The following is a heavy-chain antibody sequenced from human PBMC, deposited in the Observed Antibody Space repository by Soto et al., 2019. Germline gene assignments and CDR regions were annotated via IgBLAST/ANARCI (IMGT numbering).Heavy chain of an antibody. CDR3: ATVHNTSRSFDY. J-gene: IGHJ4*02. D-gene: IGHD1-20*01. V-gene: IGHV3-23*01. Sequence: GGSLRLSSAASAFSVNTYSTSWVRQAPGKGLEWVSTTGISGRTTYYADSVKGRFTVSRDDSKNTLDLQMSSLRAEDTAVYYCATVHNTSRSFDYWGQGTLVTVSS. CDR1: AFSVNTYS. CDR2: TGISGRTT.